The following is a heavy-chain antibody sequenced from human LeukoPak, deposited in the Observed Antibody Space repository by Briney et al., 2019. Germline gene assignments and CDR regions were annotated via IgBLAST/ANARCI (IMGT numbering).Heavy chain of an antibody. CDR2: IKQDGSET. D-gene: IGHD1-26*01. CDR3: TRENSGSHSLEY. Sequence: GGSLRLSCAASGYTFSIYWMNWVRQSPGKGLEWVASIKQDGSETYYMESVQGRFTISRDNDMNFLYLQLSSLRAEDTAVYYCTRENSGSHSLEYWGQGTLVTVSS. CDR1: GYTFSIYW. J-gene: IGHJ4*02. V-gene: IGHV3-7*01.